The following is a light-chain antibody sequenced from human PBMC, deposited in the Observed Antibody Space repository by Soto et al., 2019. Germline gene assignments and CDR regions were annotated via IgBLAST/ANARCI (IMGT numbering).Light chain of an antibody. J-gene: IGLJ2*01. Sequence: QSALTQPASVSGSPGQSITISCTGSSSDVGGYNYVSWYQQYPGKAPKLMIYDVSKWPSGVSNRFSGSKSGETASLTISGLQAEDEADYYCSSYTSSTSVVFGGGTKLTVL. CDR3: SSYTSSTSVV. CDR2: DVS. CDR1: SSDVGGYNY. V-gene: IGLV2-14*01.